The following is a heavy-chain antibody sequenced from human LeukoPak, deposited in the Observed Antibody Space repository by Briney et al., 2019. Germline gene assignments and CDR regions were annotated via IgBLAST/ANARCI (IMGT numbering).Heavy chain of an antibody. Sequence: ASVNVSCKASGYTSTNYGISWVRQAPGQGLEWMGWINTNTGNPMYAQGFTGRFVFSLDTPVSTAYLQISSLKAEDTAVYYCARVKDGVDTAMCNWGQGTLVTVSS. CDR2: INTNTGNP. D-gene: IGHD5-18*01. CDR3: ARVKDGVDTAMCN. V-gene: IGHV7-4-1*02. J-gene: IGHJ4*02. CDR1: GYTSTNYG.